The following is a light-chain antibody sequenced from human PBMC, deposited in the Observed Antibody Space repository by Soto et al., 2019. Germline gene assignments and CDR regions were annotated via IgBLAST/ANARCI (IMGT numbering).Light chain of an antibody. CDR2: REA. CDR3: QQDNRYSPLP. V-gene: IGKV1-5*03. J-gene: IGKJ4*02. CDR1: QSISSW. Sequence: DIPMTQSPSTLSASVGDIVTITCRASQSISSWLAWYQQTPGKAPKLLIYREASLESGVPSRLSGSGSGTEFPLTISSRQPDECASYYCQQDNRYSPLPLGGGTKHELK.